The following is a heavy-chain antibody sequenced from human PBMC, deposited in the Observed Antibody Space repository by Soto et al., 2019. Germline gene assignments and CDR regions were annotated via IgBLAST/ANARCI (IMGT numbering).Heavy chain of an antibody. CDR3: AKLSPGNYYDSSGYYRDI. CDR2: ISGSGGST. D-gene: IGHD3-22*01. J-gene: IGHJ3*02. CDR1: GFTFSSYA. V-gene: IGHV3-23*01. Sequence: GGSLRLSCAASGFTFSSYAMSWVRQAPGKGLEWVSAISGSGGSTYYADSVKGRFTISRGNSKNTLYLQMNSLRAEDTAVYYCAKLSPGNYYDSSGYYRDIWGQGTMVTVSS.